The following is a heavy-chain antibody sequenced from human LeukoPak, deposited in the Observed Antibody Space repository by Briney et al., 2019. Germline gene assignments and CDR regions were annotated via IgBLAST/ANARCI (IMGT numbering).Heavy chain of an antibody. D-gene: IGHD3-22*01. V-gene: IGHV4-59*08. J-gene: IGHJ4*02. CDR3: ASSYFYDGNRYFDY. CDR1: GGSITSYY. Sequence: LHTLSLTCNVSGGSITSYYWNWIRQSPGKGLEWIGYIYYTGSTNSNPSLKSRLTISLDTSKKQFSLKLSSVTAADTAIYYCASSYFYDGNRYFDYWGQGALVTVSS. CDR2: IYYTGST.